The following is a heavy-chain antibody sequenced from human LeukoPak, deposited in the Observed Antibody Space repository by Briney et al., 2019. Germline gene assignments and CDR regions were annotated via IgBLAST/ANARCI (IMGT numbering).Heavy chain of an antibody. Sequence: GGSLRLSCAASGFTFSSYWMHWVRQAPGKGLVWVSRISSAGSTTNYADSVKGRITISRDNAENTLYLQMSSLRAEDTAVYYCARGRLSGGWNNNWGQEPWSPSPQ. D-gene: IGHD6-25*01. CDR3: ARGRLSGGWNNN. J-gene: IGHJ4*02. V-gene: IGHV3-74*01. CDR1: GFTFSSYW. CDR2: ISSAGSTT.